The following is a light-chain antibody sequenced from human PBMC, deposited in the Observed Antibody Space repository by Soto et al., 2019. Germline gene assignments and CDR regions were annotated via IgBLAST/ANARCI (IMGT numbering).Light chain of an antibody. J-gene: IGKJ4*01. CDR2: ATS. CDR1: QNIDNY. CDR3: QESYTSPAVS. V-gene: IGKV1-39*01. Sequence: DIHMTQAQSCLSASLGGRVTITRRESQNIDNYLNWYQLKPGKAPKLLIYATSTLQSGVPSRFSGSGSGTEFTLTISSLQAEDFATYFCQESYTSPAVSFGGGTKVDIK.